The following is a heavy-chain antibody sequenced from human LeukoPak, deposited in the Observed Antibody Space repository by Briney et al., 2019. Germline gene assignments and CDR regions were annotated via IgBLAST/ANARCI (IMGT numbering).Heavy chain of an antibody. CDR1: GFSFRDYS. J-gene: IGHJ4*02. D-gene: IGHD6-13*01. CDR2: ISSSSSYI. CDR3: ARDQLAAAGTVDY. V-gene: IGHV3-21*01. Sequence: GGSLRLSCDASGFSFRDYSMNWVRQAPGKGLEWVSSISSSSSYIYYADSVKGRFTISRDNAKNSLYLQMNSLRAEDTAVYYCARDQLAAAGTVDYWGQGTLVTVSS.